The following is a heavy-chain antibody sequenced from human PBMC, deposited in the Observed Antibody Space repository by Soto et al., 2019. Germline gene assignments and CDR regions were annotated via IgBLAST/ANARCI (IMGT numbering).Heavy chain of an antibody. V-gene: IGHV4-34*01. CDR1: GGSFSGYY. D-gene: IGHD2-2*01. J-gene: IGHJ6*03. Sequence: SETLSLTCAVYGGSFSGYYWSWIRQPPGKGLEWIGEINHSGSTNYNPSLKSRVTISVDKSKNQFSLKLSSVTAADTAVYYCARGRGYCSSTSCYEGPNYYYYMVVWGKGTTVTVSS. CDR3: ARGRGYCSSTSCYEGPNYYYYMVV. CDR2: INHSGST.